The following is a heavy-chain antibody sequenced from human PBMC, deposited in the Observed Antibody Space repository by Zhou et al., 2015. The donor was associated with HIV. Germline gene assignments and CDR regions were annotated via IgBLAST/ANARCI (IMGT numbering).Heavy chain of an antibody. CDR2: IIPIFGTA. CDR3: ARDGSDYFLKY. CDR1: GGTFSNYA. D-gene: IGHD2/OR15-2a*01. Sequence: QVQLVQSGAEVKKPGSSVKVSCKASGGTFSNYAISWVRQAPGQGLEWMGAIIPIFGTANYAPKFQGRVAFTADRSTSTAYMELRGLTSEDTAVYFCARDGSDYFLKYWGLGTLITVSS. J-gene: IGHJ4*02. V-gene: IGHV1-69*06.